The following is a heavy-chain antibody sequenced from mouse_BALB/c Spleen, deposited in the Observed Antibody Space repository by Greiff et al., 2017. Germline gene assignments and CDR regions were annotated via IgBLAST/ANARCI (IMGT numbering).Heavy chain of an antibody. CDR1: SYTFTDYA. CDR3: ARGPAYYRYDDAMDY. D-gene: IGHD2-14*01. V-gene: IGHV1-67*01. J-gene: IGHJ4*01. CDR2: ISTYYGNT. Sequence: VQLQESGPELVRPGVSVKISCKGSSYTFTDYAMHWVKQSHAKSLEWIGVISTYYGNTNYNQKFKGKATMTVDKSSSTAYMELARLTSEDSAVYYCARGPAYYRYDDAMDYWGQGTSVTVSS.